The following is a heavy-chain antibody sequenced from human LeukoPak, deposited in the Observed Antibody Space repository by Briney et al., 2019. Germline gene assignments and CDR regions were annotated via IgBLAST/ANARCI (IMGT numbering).Heavy chain of an antibody. V-gene: IGHV5-51*01. CDR2: IYPGDSDT. CDR3: ARRASGTAVAGTSYWFDP. D-gene: IGHD6-13*01. J-gene: IGHJ5*02. CDR1: GYSFTSYW. Sequence: GESLKISCKGSGYSFTSYWIGWVRQMPGKGLEWMGIIYPGDSDTRYSPSFQGQVTISADNSISTAYLQWSSLRASDTAMYYCARRASGTAVAGTSYWFDPWGQGTLVTVSS.